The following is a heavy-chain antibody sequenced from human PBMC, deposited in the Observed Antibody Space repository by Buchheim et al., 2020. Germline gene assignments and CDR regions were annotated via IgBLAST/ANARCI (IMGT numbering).Heavy chain of an antibody. CDR1: GYSFTSDP. CDR3: AKGGRPLWSH. D-gene: IGHD3-16*01. Sequence: QGQLVQSGAEVKKPGASVKVSCKASGYSFTSDPLHWLRQAPGQSPEWMGWINTANGNTRYSQRFQDRVTITRDTSATTTYMELRSLESEDTAVYYCAKGGRPLWSHWGQGTL. J-gene: IGHJ1*01. V-gene: IGHV1-3*04. CDR2: INTANGNT.